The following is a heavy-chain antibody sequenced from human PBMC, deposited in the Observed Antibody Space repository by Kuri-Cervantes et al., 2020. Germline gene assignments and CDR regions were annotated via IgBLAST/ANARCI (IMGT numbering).Heavy chain of an antibody. V-gene: IGHV3-30-3*01. CDR2: ISYDGSNK. CDR1: GFSLTTYA. Sequence: GGSLRLSCVASGFSLTTYAMHWVRQAPGKGLEWVALISYDGSNKDYADSVKGRFTISRDNSKNTLYLQMNSLRTDDTAVYYCAKESGIVPTAMWDAPENYYFYSWGQGALVTVSS. J-gene: IGHJ4*02. CDR3: AKESGIVPTAMWDAPENYYFYS. D-gene: IGHD2-2*01.